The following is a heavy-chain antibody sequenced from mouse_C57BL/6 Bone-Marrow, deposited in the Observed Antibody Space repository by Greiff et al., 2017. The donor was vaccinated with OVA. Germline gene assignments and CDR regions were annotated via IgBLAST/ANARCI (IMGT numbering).Heavy chain of an antibody. Sequence: VQLQESGAELVKPGASVKMSCKASGYTFTSYWITWVKQRPGQGLEWIGDIYPGSGSTNYNEKFKSKATLTVDTSSSTAYMQLSSLTSEDSAVYYCARRRIYYYGSSYYYYAMDYWGQGTSVTVSS. CDR1: GYTFTSYW. CDR2: IYPGSGST. CDR3: ARRRIYYYGSSYYYYAMDY. V-gene: IGHV1-55*01. D-gene: IGHD1-1*01. J-gene: IGHJ4*01.